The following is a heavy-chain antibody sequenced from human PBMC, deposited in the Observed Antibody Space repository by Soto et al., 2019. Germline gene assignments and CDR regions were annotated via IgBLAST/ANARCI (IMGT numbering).Heavy chain of an antibody. J-gene: IGHJ4*02. CDR3: AKGPTARYYDSSGYSNIIGY. Sequence: GRSLRLSCAASGFTFSSYAMSWVRQAPGKGLEWVSAISGSGGSTYYADSVKGRFTISRDNSKNTLYLQMNSLRAEDTAVYYCAKGPTARYYDSSGYSNIIGYWGQGTLVTIFS. CDR2: ISGSGGST. D-gene: IGHD3-22*01. CDR1: GFTFSSYA. V-gene: IGHV3-23*01.